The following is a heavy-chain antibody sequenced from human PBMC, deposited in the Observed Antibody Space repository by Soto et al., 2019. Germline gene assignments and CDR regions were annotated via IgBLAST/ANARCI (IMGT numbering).Heavy chain of an antibody. CDR1: GFTFTNYG. Sequence: VQLLASGGGLVQPGGSLRLSCVVSGFTFTNYGVTWVRQAPGKGLQWVSGFSGGSGTTHYRDSVKGRFTISRDDSKSMVYLQMNSLGVDDTAVYYCVKWNGYGDYWGQGTLVTVSS. V-gene: IGHV3-23*01. CDR3: VKWNGYGDY. J-gene: IGHJ4*02. CDR2: FSGGSGTT. D-gene: IGHD1-1*01.